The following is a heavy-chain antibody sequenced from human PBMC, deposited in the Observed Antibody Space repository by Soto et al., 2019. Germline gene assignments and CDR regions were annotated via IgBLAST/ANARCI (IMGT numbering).Heavy chain of an antibody. J-gene: IGHJ4*02. CDR2: ISGSGGST. D-gene: IGHD2-15*01. Sequence: GGSLRLSCAASGFTFSSYAMSWVRQAPGKGLEWVSAISGSGGSTYYADSVKGRFTISRDNSKNTLYLQMNSLRAEDTAVYYCAKEEGYCSGGSCYYTFDYWGQGTLVTVSS. V-gene: IGHV3-23*01. CDR1: GFTFSSYA. CDR3: AKEEGYCSGGSCYYTFDY.